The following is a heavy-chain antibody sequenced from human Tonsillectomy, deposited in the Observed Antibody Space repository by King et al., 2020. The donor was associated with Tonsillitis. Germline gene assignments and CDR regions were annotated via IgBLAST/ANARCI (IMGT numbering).Heavy chain of an antibody. J-gene: IGHJ4*02. CDR1: GYTFTGYY. CDR3: ARDRPPYSSSVDY. CDR2: INPNSGGT. V-gene: IGHV1-2*02. D-gene: IGHD6-6*01. Sequence: VQLVESGAEVKKPGASVKVSCKASGYTFTGYYMHWVRQAPGQGLEWMGWINPNSGGTNYAQKFQGRVTMTRDTTISTAYMELSRLRSEDTAVYYCARDRPPYSSSVDYWGQGTLVTVSS.